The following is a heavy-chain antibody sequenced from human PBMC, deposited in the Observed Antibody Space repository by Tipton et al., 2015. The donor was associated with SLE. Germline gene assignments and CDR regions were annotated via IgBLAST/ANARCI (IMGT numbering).Heavy chain of an antibody. CDR1: GYTFTSYD. CDR2: MNPNSDNT. V-gene: IGHV1-8*02. D-gene: IGHD3-10*01. CDR3: ARQSSVRYFDY. J-gene: IGHJ4*02. Sequence: QLVQSGAEVKKPGASVKVSCKASGYTFTSYDINWVRQATGQGLEWMGWMNPNSDNTGYAQKFQGRVTMTRNTSISTAYMELSSVTAADTAVYYCARQSSVRYFDYWGQGTLVTVSS.